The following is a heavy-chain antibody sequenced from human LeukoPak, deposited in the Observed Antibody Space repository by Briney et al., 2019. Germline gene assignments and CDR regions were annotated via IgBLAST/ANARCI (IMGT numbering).Heavy chain of an antibody. Sequence: NPSETLSLTCTVSGGSISSSSYYWGWIRQPPGKGLEWIGSIYYSGSTYYNPSLKSRVTISVDTSKNQFSLKLSSVTAADTAVYYCAKHVKYGSGSLWNWFDPWGQGTLVTVSS. CDR1: GGSISSSSYY. CDR2: IYYSGST. J-gene: IGHJ5*02. D-gene: IGHD3-10*01. CDR3: AKHVKYGSGSLWNWFDP. V-gene: IGHV4-39*07.